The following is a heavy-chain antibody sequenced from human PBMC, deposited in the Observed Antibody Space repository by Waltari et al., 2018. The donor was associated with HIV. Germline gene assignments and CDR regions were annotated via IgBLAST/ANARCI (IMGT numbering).Heavy chain of an antibody. D-gene: IGHD2-15*01. CDR2: IYYSGST. V-gene: IGHV4-59*01. CDR3: AREIRSTAFDI. J-gene: IGHJ3*02. Sequence: QVQLQESGPGLVKPSETLSLPCTVSGGSISSYYWSWIRQPPGKGLEWIGYIYYSGSTNYNPSLKSRVTISVDTSKNQFSLKLSSVTAADTAVYYCAREIRSTAFDIWGQGTMVTVSS. CDR1: GGSISSYY.